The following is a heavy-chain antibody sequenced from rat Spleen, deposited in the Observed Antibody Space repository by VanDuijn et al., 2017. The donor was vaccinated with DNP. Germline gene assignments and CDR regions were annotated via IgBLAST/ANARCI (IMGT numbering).Heavy chain of an antibody. Sequence: EVKLVESGGGLVQPGRSLKLSCAASGFNFNDYWMGWVRQAPGKGLEWVASITNTGGSTYYPDSVKGRFTISRDNAKSTLYLQMNSLRSEDTATYYCTRSYYPDYWGQGVMVTVSS. CDR2: ITNTGGST. D-gene: IGHD1-7*01. CDR1: GFNFNDYW. J-gene: IGHJ2*01. CDR3: TRSYYPDY. V-gene: IGHV5-31*01.